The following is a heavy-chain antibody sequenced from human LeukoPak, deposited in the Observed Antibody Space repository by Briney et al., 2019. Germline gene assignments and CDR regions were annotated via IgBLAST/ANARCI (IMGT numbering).Heavy chain of an antibody. V-gene: IGHV3-23*01. Sequence: GGSLRLSCAASGFTFSNYAMSWVRQAPGKGLEWVSAISGSGGSTYYADSVKGRFTISRDNSKNTLYLQMNSLRAEDTAVYYCAKGRYYDSSGYSLHYFDYWGQGTLVTVSS. J-gene: IGHJ4*02. D-gene: IGHD3-22*01. CDR3: AKGRYYDSSGYSLHYFDY. CDR1: GFTFSNYA. CDR2: ISGSGGST.